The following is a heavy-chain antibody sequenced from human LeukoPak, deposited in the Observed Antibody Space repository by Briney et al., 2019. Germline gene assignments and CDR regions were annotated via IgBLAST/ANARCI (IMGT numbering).Heavy chain of an antibody. Sequence: GGPLRLSCVASGFTFSSYWMHWVRQAPGKGLVWVSRINSDGSSTSYADSVKGRFTISRDNAKNTLYLQMNSLRAEDTAVYYCARAQGTWELRHGMDVWGQGTTVTVSS. J-gene: IGHJ6*02. CDR3: ARAQGTWELRHGMDV. V-gene: IGHV3-74*01. CDR1: GFTFSSYW. CDR2: INSDGSST. D-gene: IGHD1-26*01.